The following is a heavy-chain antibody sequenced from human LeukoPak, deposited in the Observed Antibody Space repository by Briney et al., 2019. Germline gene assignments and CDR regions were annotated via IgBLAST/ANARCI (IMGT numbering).Heavy chain of an antibody. V-gene: IGHV1-18*01. CDR1: SYTFTNYA. J-gene: IGHJ6*03. D-gene: IGHD2-2*01. CDR2: ISAYNGNT. Sequence: ASVKVSCKASSYTFTNYAFTWVRQAPGQGLEWMGWISAYNGNTNYAQKLQGRVTMTTDTSTSTAYMELRSLRSDDTAVYYCARSIVVVPAAINGYYMDVWGKGTTVTISS. CDR3: ARSIVVVPAAINGYYMDV.